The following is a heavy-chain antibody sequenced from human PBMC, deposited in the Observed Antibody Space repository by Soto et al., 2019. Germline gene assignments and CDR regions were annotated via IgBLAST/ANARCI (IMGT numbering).Heavy chain of an antibody. V-gene: IGHV1-24*01. J-gene: IGHJ3*02. Sequence: GASVKVSCKVSGYTLTELSMHWVRQAPGKGLEWMGGFDPEDGETIYAQKFQGRVTMTEDTSTDTAYMELSSLRSEDTAVYYCAKGSAGGWEQSDAFDIWAQRTMVIVSS. CDR2: FDPEDGET. CDR3: AKGSAGGWEQSDAFDI. D-gene: IGHD6-19*01. CDR1: GYTLTELS.